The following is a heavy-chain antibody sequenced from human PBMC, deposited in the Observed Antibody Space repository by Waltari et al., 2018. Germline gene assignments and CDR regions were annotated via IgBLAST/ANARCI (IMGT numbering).Heavy chain of an antibody. D-gene: IGHD1-1*01. CDR1: GFTFGTYG. J-gene: IGHJ4*02. V-gene: IGHV3-21*01. CDR3: ARVSGRLERYSDLDY. Sequence: EVQLLESGGGLVTPGGSLRLSCEASGFTFGTYGLNWVRQAPGKGLEWVSSISPDSSYIYYAGSVKGRFTISRDNAKNSLYVQMSSLRAEDTAVYYCARVSGRLERYSDLDYWGQGTLVTVSS. CDR2: ISPDSSYI.